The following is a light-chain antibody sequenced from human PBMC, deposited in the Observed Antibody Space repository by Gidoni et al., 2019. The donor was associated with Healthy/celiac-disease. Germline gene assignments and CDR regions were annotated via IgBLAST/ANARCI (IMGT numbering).Light chain of an antibody. CDR1: QSVSSY. Sequence: EIVLTQSPATLSLSPEERATLSCRASQSVSSYLAWYQQKPGQAPRLLIYDASNRATGIPARFSGSGSGTDFTLTISSLEPEDFAVYYCQQRSNWRFTFGPGTKVDIK. V-gene: IGKV3-11*01. J-gene: IGKJ3*01. CDR2: DAS. CDR3: QQRSNWRFT.